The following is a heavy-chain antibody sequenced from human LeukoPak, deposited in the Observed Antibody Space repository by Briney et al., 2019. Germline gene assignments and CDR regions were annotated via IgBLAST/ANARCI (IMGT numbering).Heavy chain of an antibody. CDR2: IQYDGSNK. J-gene: IGHJ4*02. V-gene: IGHV3-30*02. CDR3: GKAVAGTVDY. D-gene: IGHD6-19*01. Sequence: GGSLRLSCAASGFTFSSYDMHWVRQAPGKGLEWVAFIQYDGSNKYYADSVKGRFTISRDNSKNTLYLQMNSLRTEDTAVYYCGKAVAGTVDYWGQGLLVTVSS. CDR1: GFTFSSYD.